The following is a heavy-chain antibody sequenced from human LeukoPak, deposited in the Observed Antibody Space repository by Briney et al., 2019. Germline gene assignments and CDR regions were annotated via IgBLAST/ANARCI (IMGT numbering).Heavy chain of an antibody. Sequence: GGSLRLSCAASGVTFSSYWTSWVRQAPGKGLEWVASIKQDGSEKYYVDFVKGRFSISRDNAKNSLYLQMNSLGADDTAVYYCAGGTGMDVWGQGTTVTVSS. CDR2: IKQDGSEK. D-gene: IGHD1-1*01. CDR3: AGGTGMDV. V-gene: IGHV3-7*05. CDR1: GVTFSSYW. J-gene: IGHJ6*02.